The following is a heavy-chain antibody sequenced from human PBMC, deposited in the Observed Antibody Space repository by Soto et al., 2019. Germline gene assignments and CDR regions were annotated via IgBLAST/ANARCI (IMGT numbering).Heavy chain of an antibody. D-gene: IGHD3-9*01. V-gene: IGHV5-51*01. CDR3: ARPAGPDILTDTSLTN. CDR1: GYSFTSYW. CDR2: IYPGDSDT. Sequence: PGESLKISCKGSGYSFTSYWIGWVRQMPGKGLEWMGIIYPGDSDTRYSPSFQGQVTISADKSISTAYLQWSSLKASDTAMYYCARPAGPDILTDTSLTNWGQGTLVTVSS. J-gene: IGHJ4*02.